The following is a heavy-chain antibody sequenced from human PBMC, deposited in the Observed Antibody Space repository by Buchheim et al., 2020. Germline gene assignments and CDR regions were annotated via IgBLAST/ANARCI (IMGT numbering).Heavy chain of an antibody. Sequence: QVQLQESGPGLVKPSGTLSLTCAVPGVSITTTKWWAWFRQPPGKGLEWIAEIWHSGSANYSPSLKSRVTISVDTSKNQFSLKLSSVTAADTAVYYCARGDRYCTNGVCYTYGYRRAKWGCYFDYWGQGTL. V-gene: IGHV4-4*02. D-gene: IGHD2-8*01. CDR3: ARGDRYCTNGVCYTYGYRRAKWGCYFDY. CDR2: IWHSGSA. J-gene: IGHJ4*02. CDR1: GVSITTTKW.